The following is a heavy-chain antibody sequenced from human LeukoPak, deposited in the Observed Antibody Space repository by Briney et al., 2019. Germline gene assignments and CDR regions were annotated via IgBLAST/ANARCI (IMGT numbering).Heavy chain of an antibody. Sequence: PSETLSLTCTVSGGSISSYYWSWIRQPPGKGLEWIGYIYYSGSTNYNPSLKSRVTISVDTSKNQFSLKPSSVTAADTAVYYCARGRSGLRYYYYYMDVWGKGTTVTVSS. CDR3: ARGRSGLRYYYYYMDV. D-gene: IGHD3-16*01. CDR1: GGSISSYY. J-gene: IGHJ6*03. CDR2: IYYSGST. V-gene: IGHV4-59*12.